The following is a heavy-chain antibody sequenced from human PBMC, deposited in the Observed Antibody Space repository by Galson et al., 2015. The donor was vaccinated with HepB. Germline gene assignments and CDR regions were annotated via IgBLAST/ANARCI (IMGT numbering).Heavy chain of an antibody. J-gene: IGHJ4*02. CDR3: ARGDIVVVPAAIGYFDY. CDR1: GYTFTGYH. Sequence: SVKVSCKASGYTFTGYHMHWVRQAPGQGLEWMGWINPNSGGTNYAQKFQGWVTMTRDTSISTAYMELSRLRSDDTAVYYCARGDIVVVPAAIGYFDYWGQGTLVTVSS. V-gene: IGHV1-2*04. CDR2: INPNSGGT. D-gene: IGHD2-2*02.